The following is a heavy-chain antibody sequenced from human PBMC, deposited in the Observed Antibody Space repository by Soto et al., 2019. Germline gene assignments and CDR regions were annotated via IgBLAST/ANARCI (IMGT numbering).Heavy chain of an antibody. CDR2: ISSSISYI. J-gene: IGHJ3*02. Sequence: PXGVLRLSFAASGFTFSSYSMNGVGQAPGKGLEWVSSISSSISYIYYADSVKGRFTISRDNAKNSLYLQMNSLRAEDTAVYYCARDYCNNGVCYGAGAFDIWGQGTMVTVSS. D-gene: IGHD2-8*01. CDR3: ARDYCNNGVCYGAGAFDI. CDR1: GFTFSSYS. V-gene: IGHV3-21*01.